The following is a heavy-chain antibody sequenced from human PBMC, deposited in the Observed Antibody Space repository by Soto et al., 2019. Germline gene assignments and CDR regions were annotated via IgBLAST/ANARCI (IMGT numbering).Heavy chain of an antibody. J-gene: IGHJ4*02. CDR1: GFIFSSHT. CDR2: ISASSTYI. V-gene: IGHV3-21*02. D-gene: IGHD5-12*01. CDR3: ARGWLRDPWMY. Sequence: VQLVESGGGLVKPGGSLRLSCAASGFIFSSHTVNWVRQVPGKGLEWVSSISASSTYIYYADSLKGRFTISRDNAYNSLYLQVSSLRAEDTAVYYCARGWLRDPWMYWGQGTLVTVSS.